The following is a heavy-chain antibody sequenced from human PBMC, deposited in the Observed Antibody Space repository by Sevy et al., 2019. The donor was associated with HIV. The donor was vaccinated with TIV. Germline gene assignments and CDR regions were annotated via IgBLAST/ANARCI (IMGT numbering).Heavy chain of an antibody. V-gene: IGHV3-23*01. CDR1: GFPFSKYA. J-gene: IGHJ3*02. Sequence: GGSLRLSCAASGFPFSKYAMTWVRQAPGNGLEYVSTISGSGDSTYYGDSVQGRFTISRDNSRNTLYLQMNSLTAEDSALYCCAKGMIVSAGDAFDIWGQGTMVTVSS. CDR3: AKGMIVSAGDAFDI. D-gene: IGHD3-22*01. CDR2: ISGSGDST.